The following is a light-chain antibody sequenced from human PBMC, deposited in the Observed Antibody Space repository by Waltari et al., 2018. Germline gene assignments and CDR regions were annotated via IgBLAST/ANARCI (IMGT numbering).Light chain of an antibody. CDR1: QSINGW. J-gene: IGKJ2*01. CDR3: HQYNSYSYT. V-gene: IGKV1-5*03. CDR2: ATS. Sequence: DIEMTQSPSTLSAFVGDRVTITCRASQSINGWLAWYQQKPGKAPKLLIYATSSLESGVPSRFSGSASGTEFTLTISSLQPDDFATYYCHQYNSYSYTFGQGTKLEIK.